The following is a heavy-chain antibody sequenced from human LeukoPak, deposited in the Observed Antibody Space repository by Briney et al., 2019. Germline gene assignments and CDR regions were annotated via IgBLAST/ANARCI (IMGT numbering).Heavy chain of an antibody. V-gene: IGHV4-39*01. CDR1: GGSISSSSYY. CDR2: VYYSGST. D-gene: IGHD6-19*01. Sequence: PSETLSLTCTVSGGSISSSSYYWGWIRQPPGKGLEWIGSVYYSGSTYYNPSLKSRVTISVDTSKNQFSLKLSSVTAADTAVYYCARQGTSGLYWSFQHWGQGTLVTVSS. CDR3: ARQGTSGLYWSFQH. J-gene: IGHJ1*01.